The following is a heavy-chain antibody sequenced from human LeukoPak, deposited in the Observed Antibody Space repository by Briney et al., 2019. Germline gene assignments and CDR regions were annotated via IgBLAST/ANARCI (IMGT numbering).Heavy chain of an antibody. CDR1: GFTVSSNY. CDR3: ARVQSRWFGELLGYYFDY. V-gene: IGHV3-53*01. J-gene: IGHJ4*02. Sequence: GGSLRLSCAASGFTVSSNYMSWVRQAPGKGLEWVSVIYSGGSTYYADSVKGRFTISRDNSKNTLYLQMDSLRAEDTAVYYCARVQSRWFGELLGYYFDYWGQGTLVTVSS. D-gene: IGHD3-10*01. CDR2: IYSGGST.